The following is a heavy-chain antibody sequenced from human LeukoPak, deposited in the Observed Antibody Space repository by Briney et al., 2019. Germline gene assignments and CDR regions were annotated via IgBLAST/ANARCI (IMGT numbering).Heavy chain of an antibody. D-gene: IGHD5-18*01. V-gene: IGHV3-30*10. Sequence: PGGSLRLSCAASGFSFSTYAMHWVRQAPGMGPEWVAVVSHDGSTKYYTDSVRGRFTISRDNSKNTFFLQLNGLRTGDTAVYYCARAIMGTENRDYWGQGTLVTVSS. CDR1: GFSFSTYA. J-gene: IGHJ4*02. CDR3: ARAIMGTENRDY. CDR2: VSHDGSTK.